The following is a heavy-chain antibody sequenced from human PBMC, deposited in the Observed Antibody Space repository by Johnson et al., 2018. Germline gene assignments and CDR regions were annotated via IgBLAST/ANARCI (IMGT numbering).Heavy chain of an antibody. CDR3: AKPGSFDAFDI. J-gene: IGHJ3*02. CDR2: ISGSGGST. CDR1: GFPFSSYA. V-gene: IGHV3-23*04. Sequence: VQLVESGGGVVRPGGSLRLSCAASGFPFSSYAMSWVRQAPGKGLAWVSAISGSGGSTSYAASVRGRFTIARDNSKNTLYLQMNSLRAEDTAVYYCAKPGSFDAFDIWGQGTMVTVSS.